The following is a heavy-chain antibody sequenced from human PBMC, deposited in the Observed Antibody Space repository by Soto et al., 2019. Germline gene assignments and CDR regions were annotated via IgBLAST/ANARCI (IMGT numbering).Heavy chain of an antibody. CDR3: ARDSIDYGGNAQPFDY. V-gene: IGHV4-59*01. CDR2: IYYSGST. CDR1: GGSISSYY. D-gene: IGHD4-17*01. J-gene: IGHJ4*02. Sequence: KPSETLSLTCTVSGGSISSYYWSWIRQPPGKGLEWIGYIYYSGSTNYNPSLKSRATISVDTSKNQFSLKLSSVTAADTAVYYCARDSIDYGGNAQPFDYWGQGTLVTVSS.